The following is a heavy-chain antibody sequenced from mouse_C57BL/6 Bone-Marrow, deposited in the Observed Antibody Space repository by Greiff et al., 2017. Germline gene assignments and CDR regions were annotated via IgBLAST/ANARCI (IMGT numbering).Heavy chain of an antibody. Sequence: DVQLVESGGDLVKPGGSLKLSCAASGFTFSSYGMSWVRQTPDKRLEWVATISSGGSYTYYPDSVKGRFTISRDNAKNTLYLQMSSLKSEDTAMYYCARNVYGNYGFDYWGQGTTLTVSS. CDR1: GFTFSSYG. J-gene: IGHJ2*01. V-gene: IGHV5-6*01. CDR2: ISSGGSYT. CDR3: ARNVYGNYGFDY. D-gene: IGHD2-1*01.